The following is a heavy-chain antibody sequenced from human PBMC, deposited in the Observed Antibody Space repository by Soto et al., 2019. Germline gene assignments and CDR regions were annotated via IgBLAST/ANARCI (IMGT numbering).Heavy chain of an antibody. D-gene: IGHD5-12*01. CDR1: GGTFSSYA. CDR2: IIPIFGTA. V-gene: IGHV1-69*01. Sequence: QVQLVQSGAEVKKPGSSVKVSCKASGGTFSSYAISWVRQAPGQGLEWMGGIIPIFGTATYAQKFQGRVTITADESTSTAYMELSSLISEDTAVYYCARYPGPPGSGYDWGRLGNYYYGMDVWGQGTTVTVSS. CDR3: ARYPGPPGSGYDWGRLGNYYYGMDV. J-gene: IGHJ6*02.